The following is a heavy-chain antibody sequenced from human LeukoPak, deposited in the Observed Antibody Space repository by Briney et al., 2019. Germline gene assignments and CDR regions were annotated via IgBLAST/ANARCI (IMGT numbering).Heavy chain of an antibody. D-gene: IGHD5-18*01. CDR3: ARGREGYSYDDAFDI. Sequence: GGSLRLSCAASGFTFSNYAMYWVRQAPGKGLEWVALISHDGSNKDYADSVKGRFTISRDNSKNTLYLQMNSLRAEDTAVYYCARGREGYSYDDAFDIWGQGTMVTVSS. V-gene: IGHV3-30-3*01. CDR2: ISHDGSNK. J-gene: IGHJ3*02. CDR1: GFTFSNYA.